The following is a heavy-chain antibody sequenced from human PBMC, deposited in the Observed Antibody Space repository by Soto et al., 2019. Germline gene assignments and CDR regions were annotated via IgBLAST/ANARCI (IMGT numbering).Heavy chain of an antibody. CDR3: ARVSIHDYGFPSPFDY. V-gene: IGHV4-59*01. D-gene: IGHD4-17*01. J-gene: IGHJ4*02. CDR2: IYYSGST. Sequence: QVQLQESGPGLVKPSETLSLTCTVSGGSISSYYWSWIRQPPGKGLEWIGYIYYSGSTNYNPSLKSRVTISVDTSKNQFSLKLSSVTAADTAVYYCARVSIHDYGFPSPFDYWGQGTLVTVSS. CDR1: GGSISSYY.